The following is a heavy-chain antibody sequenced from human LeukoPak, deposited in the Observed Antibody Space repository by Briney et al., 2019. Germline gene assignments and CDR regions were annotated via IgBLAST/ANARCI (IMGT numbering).Heavy chain of an antibody. D-gene: IGHD5-12*01. CDR2: IIPIFGTA. CDR1: GGTFSSYA. Sequence: ASVKVSCKASGGTFSSYAISWVRQAPGQGLEWMGGIIPIFGTANYAQKFQGRVTITTDESTSTAYMELSSLRSEDTAVYYCARGGSGGSGWSDPWGQGTLVTVSS. J-gene: IGHJ5*02. CDR3: ARGGSGGSGWSDP. V-gene: IGHV1-69*05.